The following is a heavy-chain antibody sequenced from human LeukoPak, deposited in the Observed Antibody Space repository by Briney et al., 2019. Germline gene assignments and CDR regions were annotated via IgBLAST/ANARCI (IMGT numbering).Heavy chain of an antibody. D-gene: IGHD3-22*01. CDR2: INPNSGGT. Sequence: ASVKVSCKASGYTFTGYYMHWVRQAPGQGLKWMGWINPNSGGTNYAQKFQGRVTMTRDMSISTAYMELSRLRSDDTAVYYCARDNYDSSGYYYDYWGQGTLVTVSS. V-gene: IGHV1-2*02. CDR1: GYTFTGYY. CDR3: ARDNYDSSGYYYDY. J-gene: IGHJ4*02.